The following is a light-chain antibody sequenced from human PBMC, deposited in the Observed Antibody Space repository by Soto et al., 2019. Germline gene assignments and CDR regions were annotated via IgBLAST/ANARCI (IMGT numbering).Light chain of an antibody. Sequence: EIVLTQSPGTLSLSPGERATLSCRASQSVTSNYLAWYQQKPGQAPRLLIYGASSRATGIPDRFSGSGSGTEFTLTISSLQPEDFATYYCQQADSFPITFGQGTRLEIK. J-gene: IGKJ5*01. V-gene: IGKV3-20*01. CDR2: GAS. CDR3: QQADSFPIT. CDR1: QSVTSNY.